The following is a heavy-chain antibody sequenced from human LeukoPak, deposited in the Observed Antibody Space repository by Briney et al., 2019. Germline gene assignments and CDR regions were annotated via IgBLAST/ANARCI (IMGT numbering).Heavy chain of an antibody. CDR2: ISGSGGST. D-gene: IGHD2-21*02. Sequence: PGGSLRFSCAASGFTFSSYAMSWVRQAPGKGLEWVSAISGSGGSTYYADSVKGRFTISRDNSKNTLYLQMNSLRAEDTAVYYCASSAYCGGDCYSGNDAFDIWGQGTMVTVSS. J-gene: IGHJ3*02. CDR3: ASSAYCGGDCYSGNDAFDI. V-gene: IGHV3-23*01. CDR1: GFTFSSYA.